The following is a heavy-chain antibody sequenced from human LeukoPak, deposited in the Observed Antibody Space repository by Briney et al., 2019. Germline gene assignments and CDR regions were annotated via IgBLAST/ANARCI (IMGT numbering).Heavy chain of an antibody. CDR2: ISYDGSNK. Sequence: GRTLRLSCAASGFTFSSYGMHWVRQAPGKGLEWVAVISYDGSNKYYADSVKGRFTISRDNSKNTLYLQMNSLRAEDTAVYYCAREHKDIVVVVAATLSYYYYGMDVWGQGTTVTVSS. D-gene: IGHD2-15*01. V-gene: IGHV3-30*03. J-gene: IGHJ6*02. CDR1: GFTFSSYG. CDR3: AREHKDIVVVVAATLSYYYYGMDV.